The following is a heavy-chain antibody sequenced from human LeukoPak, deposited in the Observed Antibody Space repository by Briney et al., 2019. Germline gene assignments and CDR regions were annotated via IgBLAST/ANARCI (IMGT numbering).Heavy chain of an antibody. D-gene: IGHD3-22*01. CDR3: ARRSSESFDF. V-gene: IGHV4-59*08. Sequence: SETLSLACTVSGGSISSYYWAWIRQPPGKGLEWIGYIYYNGRATYNPSLKSRVTISVDTSKNQFSLKLSSVTAADTAVYYCARRSSESFDFWGQGTLVTVSS. J-gene: IGHJ4*02. CDR2: IYYNGRA. CDR1: GGSISSYY.